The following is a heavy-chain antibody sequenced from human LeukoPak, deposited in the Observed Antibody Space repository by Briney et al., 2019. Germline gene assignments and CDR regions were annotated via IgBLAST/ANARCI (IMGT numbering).Heavy chain of an antibody. CDR2: ISGSGGST. D-gene: IGHD6-19*01. CDR1: GFTFSSYA. J-gene: IGHJ4*02. CDR3: TKDSSGWYDY. V-gene: IGHV3-23*01. Sequence: GGSLRLSCAASGFTFSSYAMSWVREAPGKGLEWVSAISGSGGSTYYADSVKGRFTISRDNSKNTLYLQMNSLRAEDTAVYYCTKDSSGWYDYWGQGTLVTVSS.